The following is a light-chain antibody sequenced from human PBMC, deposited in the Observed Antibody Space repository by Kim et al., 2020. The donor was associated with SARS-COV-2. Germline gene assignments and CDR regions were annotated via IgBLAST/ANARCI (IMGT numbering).Light chain of an antibody. V-gene: IGLV1-47*02. Sequence: GQGVTSSCSGSSSNIGSNYVYWFQQRPGTAPKLHVYTDNQRPSGVPDRFSTSRSGTSASLAISGLRSEDEADYYCAAWDNSLRGYVFGPGTKVTVL. J-gene: IGLJ1*01. CDR1: SSNIGSNY. CDR2: TDN. CDR3: AAWDNSLRGYV.